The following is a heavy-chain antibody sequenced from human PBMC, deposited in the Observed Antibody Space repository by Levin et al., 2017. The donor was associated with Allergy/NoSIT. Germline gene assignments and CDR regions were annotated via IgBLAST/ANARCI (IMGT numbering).Heavy chain of an antibody. Sequence: GGSLRLSCVASGITFSTYAMAWVRQAPGKGLEGVSGISGSGDNTYYADSVKGRFTISRDNSKNTLYLQMNSLRAEDTAVYYCAKNGGEFDPWGQGTLVTVSS. CDR1: GITFSTYA. J-gene: IGHJ5*02. CDR3: AKNGGEFDP. V-gene: IGHV3-23*01. CDR2: ISGSGDNT. D-gene: IGHD2-8*01.